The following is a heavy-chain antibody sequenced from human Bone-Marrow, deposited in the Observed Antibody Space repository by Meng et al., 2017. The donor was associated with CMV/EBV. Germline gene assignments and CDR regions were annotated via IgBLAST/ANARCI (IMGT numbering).Heavy chain of an antibody. D-gene: IGHD1-26*01. V-gene: IGHV4-34*02. CDR3: ARGCRPRIVGATRYFDL. CDR2: INHSGST. J-gene: IGHJ2*01. CDR1: VGSFRGYY. Sequence: QVPRWVVELLKPPESLSLTWSVFVGSFRGYYWSLVRQPPRKGLEWIGEINHSGSTNYNPSLKSRVTISVDTSKNQFSLKLSSVTAADTAVYYCARGCRPRIVGATRYFDLWGRGTLVTVSS.